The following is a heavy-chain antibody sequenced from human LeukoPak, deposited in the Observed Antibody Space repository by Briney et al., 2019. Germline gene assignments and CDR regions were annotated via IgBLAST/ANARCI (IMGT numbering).Heavy chain of an antibody. Sequence: PSETLSLTRAVYGGSFSGYYWSWIRQPPGKGLEWIGEINHSGSTNYNPSLKSRVTISVDTSKNQFSLKLSSVTAADTAVYYCARGRYSSSWYNWFDPWGQGTLVTVSS. V-gene: IGHV4-34*01. J-gene: IGHJ5*02. CDR1: GGSFSGYY. CDR3: ARGRYSSSWYNWFDP. D-gene: IGHD6-13*01. CDR2: INHSGST.